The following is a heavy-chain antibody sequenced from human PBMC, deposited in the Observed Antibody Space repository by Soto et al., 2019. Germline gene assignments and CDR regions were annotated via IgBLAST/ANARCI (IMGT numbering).Heavy chain of an antibody. CDR1: GFTFVMYA. V-gene: IGHV1-3*01. J-gene: IGHJ4*02. D-gene: IGHD3-10*01. Sequence: QVQLVQSGAEVQKPGASVKVSCKASGFTFVMYAIHWVRQAPGQGLEWMAWINAGNGHTTYSQKFQGRVTITRDTSARTVYMELRSLRFEDTATYYCVRAGWFAEGYFDFWGQGTPVTVSS. CDR3: VRAGWFAEGYFDF. CDR2: INAGNGHT.